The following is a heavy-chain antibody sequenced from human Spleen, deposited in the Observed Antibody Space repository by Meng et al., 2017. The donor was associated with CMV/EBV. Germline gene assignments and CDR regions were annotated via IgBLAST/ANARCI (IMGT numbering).Heavy chain of an antibody. CDR1: GHTLSDLS. CDR2: ISVYNGNT. CDR3: ARDGCNGGTCYGDYGMDV. V-gene: IGHV1-18*01. D-gene: IGHD2-15*01. Sequence: ASVKVSCKVSGHTLSDLSVHWVRQAPGKGLEWMGWISVYNGNTNYAQKVQGRVTVTADTSTSTAYMEVRSLRSDDTAVYYCARDGCNGGTCYGDYGMDVWGQGTTVTVSS. J-gene: IGHJ6*02.